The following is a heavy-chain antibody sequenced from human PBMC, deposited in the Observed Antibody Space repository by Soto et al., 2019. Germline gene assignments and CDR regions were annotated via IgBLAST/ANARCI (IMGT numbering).Heavy chain of an antibody. J-gene: IGHJ4*02. V-gene: IGHV3-74*01. CDR3: ARLYPGGWYDK. CDR2: IKSDGSVT. Sequence: GGSLRLSCAASGFTFDSYWMHWVRQAPVKVLVWVSRIKSDGSVTNYADSVKGRFTISRDNAKNTLYLQMNSLRAEDTAVYYCARLYPGGWYDKWGQGTLVTVSS. CDR1: GFTFDSYW. D-gene: IGHD6-19*01.